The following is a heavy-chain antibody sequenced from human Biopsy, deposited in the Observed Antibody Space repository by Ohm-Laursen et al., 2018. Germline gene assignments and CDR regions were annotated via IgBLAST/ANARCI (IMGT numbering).Heavy chain of an antibody. CDR2: ISWDGSRT. J-gene: IGHJ6*02. V-gene: IGHV3-43*01. D-gene: IGHD3-16*01. Sequence: SLRLSCSASGFTFDDYTMHWVRQIPGKGLEWVSLISWDGSRTYYADSVRDRFTISRDNAKNCLYLQMNSLRTQDTALYYCARDGGVSYFGLDVWGLGTTATVSS. CDR3: ARDGGVSYFGLDV. CDR1: GFTFDDYT.